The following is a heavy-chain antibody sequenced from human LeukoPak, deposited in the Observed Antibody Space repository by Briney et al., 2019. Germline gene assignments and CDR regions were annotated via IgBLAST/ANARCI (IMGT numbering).Heavy chain of an antibody. J-gene: IGHJ4*02. V-gene: IGHV1-18*01. CDR3: AAGFVSDDSSGYYSVGY. D-gene: IGHD3-22*01. Sequence: GASVKVSCKASGYTFTSYGISWVRQAPGQGLEWMGWISAYNGNTNYAQKLQGRVTMTTDTSTSTAYMELRSLRSDDTAVYYCAAGFVSDDSSGYYSVGYWGQGTLVTVSS. CDR1: GYTFTSYG. CDR2: ISAYNGNT.